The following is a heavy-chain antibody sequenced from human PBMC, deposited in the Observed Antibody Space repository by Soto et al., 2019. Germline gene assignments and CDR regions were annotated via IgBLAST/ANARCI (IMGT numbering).Heavy chain of an antibody. Sequence: KAGGSLRLSCTASGFTFNTYSMNWARQAPGKGLEWVSSISSSSGYIYSADSVKGRFTISRDNAKNSLYLQMNSLRAEDTAIYHCARDGRSRRDYDFWSGYSYYYMDVWGKGTTVTVSS. CDR3: ARDGRSRRDYDFWSGYSYYYMDV. D-gene: IGHD3-3*01. CDR2: ISSSSGYI. J-gene: IGHJ6*03. V-gene: IGHV3-21*01. CDR1: GFTFNTYS.